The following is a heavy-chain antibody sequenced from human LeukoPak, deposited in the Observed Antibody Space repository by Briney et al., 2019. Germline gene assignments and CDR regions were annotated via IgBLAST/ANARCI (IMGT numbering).Heavy chain of an antibody. CDR1: GXSINSYY. J-gene: IGHJ6*02. Sequence: SETLSLTCTVSGXSINSYYWSWIRQPPGKGLEWIGYIHYSGSTNYNPSLKSRVTISVDTSKNQLSLKLTSMTAADTAVYYCARELGATVVNYGMDVWGQGTAVTVSS. CDR2: IHYSGST. D-gene: IGHD4-23*01. V-gene: IGHV4-59*01. CDR3: ARELGATVVNYGMDV.